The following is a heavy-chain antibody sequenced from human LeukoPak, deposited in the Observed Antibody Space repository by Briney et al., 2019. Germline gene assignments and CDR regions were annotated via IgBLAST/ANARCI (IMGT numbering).Heavy chain of an antibody. D-gene: IGHD6-13*01. CDR1: GFTFSDYY. J-gene: IGHJ4*02. V-gene: IGHV3-11*01. CDR3: ARDRDYSSSCPDY. Sequence: GGSLRLSSAASGFTFSDYYMSWIRQAPGKGLEWVSYISSSGSTIYYADSVKGRFTISRDNAKNSLYLQMNSLRAEDTAVYYCARDRDYSSSCPDYWGQGTLVTVSS. CDR2: ISSSGSTI.